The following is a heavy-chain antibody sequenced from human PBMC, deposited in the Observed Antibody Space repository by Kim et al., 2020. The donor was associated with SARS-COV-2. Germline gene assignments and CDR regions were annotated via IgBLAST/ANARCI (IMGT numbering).Heavy chain of an antibody. D-gene: IGHD6-13*01. V-gene: IGHV4-59*13. CDR3: ARAGLGIAAAVPTYWYFDL. CDR2: IYYSGST. J-gene: IGHJ2*01. Sequence: SETLSLTCTVSGGSISSYYWSWIRQPPGKGLEWIGYIYYSGSTNYNPSLKSRVTISVDTSKNQFSLKLSSVTAADTAVYYCARAGLGIAAAVPTYWYFDLWGRGTLVTVSS. CDR1: GGSISSYY.